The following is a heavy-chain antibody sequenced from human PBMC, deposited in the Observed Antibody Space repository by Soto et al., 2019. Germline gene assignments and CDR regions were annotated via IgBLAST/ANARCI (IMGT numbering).Heavy chain of an antibody. V-gene: IGHV3-23*01. Sequence: GSLRLSCAASGFTFNYYAISWVRQAPGKGLEWVSAISGTGGSTYYADSAKGRSTISRDNSKNTLYLQMNSLGADDTAVYYCAKHLADRYHFDYWGLGTLVTVSS. CDR2: ISGTGGST. CDR3: AKHLADRYHFDY. J-gene: IGHJ4*02. D-gene: IGHD1-1*01. CDR1: GFTFNYYA.